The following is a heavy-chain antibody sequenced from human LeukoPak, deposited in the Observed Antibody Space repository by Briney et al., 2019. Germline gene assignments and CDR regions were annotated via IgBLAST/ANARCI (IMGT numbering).Heavy chain of an antibody. Sequence: PGGSLRLSCAASGFSFSSYWMSWVRQAPGKGLEWVANIKQDGSEKYYVDSVKGRFTISRDNAKNSLYQQMNSLRAEDTAVYYCARDGYSHPHGYWGQGTLVTVSS. D-gene: IGHD5-18*01. J-gene: IGHJ4*02. CDR3: ARDGYSHPHGY. V-gene: IGHV3-7*05. CDR1: GFSFSSYW. CDR2: IKQDGSEK.